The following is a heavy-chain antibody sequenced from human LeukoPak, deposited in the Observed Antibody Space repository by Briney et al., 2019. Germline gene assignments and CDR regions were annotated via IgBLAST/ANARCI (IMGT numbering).Heavy chain of an antibody. CDR3: AREDSSSWDNWFDP. V-gene: IGHV7-4-1*02. CDR2: INTNTGNP. J-gene: IGHJ5*02. CDR1: GYTFTSYA. D-gene: IGHD6-13*01. Sequence: VASVKVSCKASGYTFTSYAMNWVRQAPGQGLEWMGWINTNTGNPTYAQGFTGRFVFSLDTSVSTAYLQISSLKAEDTAVYYCAREDSSSWDNWFDPWGQGTLVTVSS.